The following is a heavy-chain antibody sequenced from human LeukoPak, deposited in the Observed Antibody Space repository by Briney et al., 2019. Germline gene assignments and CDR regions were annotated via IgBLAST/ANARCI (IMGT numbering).Heavy chain of an antibody. CDR1: GFTFSSYA. D-gene: IGHD1-26*01. CDR2: ISGSGGST. Sequence: PGGSLRLSCAASGFTFSSYAMSWVRQAPGKGLEWVSAISGSGGSTYYADSVKGRFTISRDNSENTLYLQMNSLRAEDTAVYYCATKDVGATYYYYMDVWAKGPRSPSP. CDR3: ATKDVGATYYYYMDV. J-gene: IGHJ6*03. V-gene: IGHV3-23*01.